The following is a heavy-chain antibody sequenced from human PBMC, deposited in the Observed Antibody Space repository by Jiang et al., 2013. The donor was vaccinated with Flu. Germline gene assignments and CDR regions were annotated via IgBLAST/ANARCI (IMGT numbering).Heavy chain of an antibody. CDR3: ARGLAAAGRRIDY. J-gene: IGHJ4*02. D-gene: IGHD6-13*01. CDR2: ISSSGSTI. Sequence: KGLEWVSYISSSGSTIYYADSVKGRFTISRDNAKNSLYLQMNSLRAEDTAVYYCARGLAAAGRRIDYWGQGTLVTVSS. V-gene: IGHV3-11*04.